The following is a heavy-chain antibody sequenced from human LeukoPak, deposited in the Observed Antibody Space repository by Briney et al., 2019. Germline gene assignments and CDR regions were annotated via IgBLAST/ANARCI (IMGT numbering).Heavy chain of an antibody. V-gene: IGHV3-23*01. Sequence: PRGSPRLSPAPSVFTFSGYAMSTGPPTPRKGLEYVSDYSDRRRSTLYRDSVKGRFTISKDNSNNTLYLQMNSLRGEDTAVYYCAKDGTTTITFDYWGQGTLVTVSS. CDR1: VFTFSGYA. CDR2: YSDRRRST. J-gene: IGHJ4*02. CDR3: AKDGTTTITFDY. D-gene: IGHD1-1*01.